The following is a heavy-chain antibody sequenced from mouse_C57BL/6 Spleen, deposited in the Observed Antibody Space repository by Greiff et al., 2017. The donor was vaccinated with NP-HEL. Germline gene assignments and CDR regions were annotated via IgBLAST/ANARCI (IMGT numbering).Heavy chain of an antibody. D-gene: IGHD1-1*01. CDR1: GYTFTDYN. CDR3: ARSDYYGRSPFDV. CDR2: INPNNGGT. V-gene: IGHV1-22*01. J-gene: IGHJ1*03. Sequence: VQLKQSGPELVKPGASVKMSCKASGYTFTDYNMHWVKQSHGKSLEWIGYINPNNGGTSYNQKFKGKATLTVNKSSSTAYMELRSLTSENFADYYCARSDYYGRSPFDVWGTGTTVTVSS.